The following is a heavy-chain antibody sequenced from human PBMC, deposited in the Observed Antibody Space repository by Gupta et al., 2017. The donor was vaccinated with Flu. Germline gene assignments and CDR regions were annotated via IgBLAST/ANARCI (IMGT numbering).Heavy chain of an antibody. CDR2: ISRSDTTI. CDR3: ARGSWGYYDSSGYPQGYFDL. V-gene: IGHV3-48*03. J-gene: IGHJ2*01. D-gene: IGHD3-22*01. CDR1: GFAFSSFE. Sequence: EVQVVESGGGLVQPGGSLRLSCAASGFAFSSFEMNWVRQAPGKGLEWISYISRSDTTIYYADSVKGRFTISRDNAKNSLYLQMNSLRAEDTALYYCARGSWGYYDSSGYPQGYFDLWGRGTLVTVSS.